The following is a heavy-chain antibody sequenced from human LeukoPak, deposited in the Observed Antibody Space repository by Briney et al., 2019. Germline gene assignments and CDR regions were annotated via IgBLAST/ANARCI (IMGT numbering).Heavy chain of an antibody. Sequence: GGSLRLSCAASGFTFSDYYMSWIRQAPGKGLEWVSYISSSGSTIYYADSVKGRFTISRDNAKNSLYLQMNGLRAEDTAVYYCARDQGIAAAGTNWFDPWGQGTLVTVSS. CDR3: ARDQGIAAAGTNWFDP. CDR1: GFTFSDYY. D-gene: IGHD6-13*01. V-gene: IGHV3-11*01. CDR2: ISSSGSTI. J-gene: IGHJ5*02.